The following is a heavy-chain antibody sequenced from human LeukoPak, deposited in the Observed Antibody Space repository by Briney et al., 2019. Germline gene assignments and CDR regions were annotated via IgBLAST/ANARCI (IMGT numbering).Heavy chain of an antibody. V-gene: IGHV3-30*02. D-gene: IGHD3-10*01. CDR2: IRYDGSNK. CDR1: GFTFSSYG. Sequence: GGSLRLSCAASGFTFSSYGMHWVRQAPGKGLEWVVFIRYDGSNKYYADSVKGRFTISRDNAKNSLYLQMNSLRAEDTAVYYCARDLEGSGSFYRPSYDYWGQGTLVTVSS. J-gene: IGHJ4*02. CDR3: ARDLEGSGSFYRPSYDY.